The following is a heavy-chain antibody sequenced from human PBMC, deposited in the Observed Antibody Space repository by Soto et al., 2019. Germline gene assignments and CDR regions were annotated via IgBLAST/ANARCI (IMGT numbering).Heavy chain of an antibody. CDR3: XRXXFAXXGPSWAGNRLDP. CDR2: ISYDGNNN. D-gene: IGHD3-16*01. CDR1: GFTFSTYT. Sequence: QVQLVESGGGVVQPGRSLRLSCAASGFTFSTYTMYXVXXXXXXXXEWVDVISYDGNNNFYTDSVKGRFTISRDNSKXXXXXXXXXXXXXXXXXXXXXRXXFAXXGPSWAGNRLDPWGQGTLVTVSS. V-gene: IGHV3-30-3*01. J-gene: IGHJ5*02.